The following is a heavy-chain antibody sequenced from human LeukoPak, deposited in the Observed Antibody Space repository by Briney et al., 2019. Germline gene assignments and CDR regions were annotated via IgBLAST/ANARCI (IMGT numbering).Heavy chain of an antibody. CDR1: GFTFSSYS. Sequence: AGGSLRLSCAASGFTFSSYSMNWVRQAPGKGLEWGSYISSSSSTIYYADSVKGRFTISRDNAKNSLYLQMNSLRAEDTAVYYCARDEGIQLWDDAFDIWGQGTMVTVSS. CDR2: ISSSSSTI. CDR3: ARDEGIQLWDDAFDI. V-gene: IGHV3-48*01. J-gene: IGHJ3*02. D-gene: IGHD5-18*01.